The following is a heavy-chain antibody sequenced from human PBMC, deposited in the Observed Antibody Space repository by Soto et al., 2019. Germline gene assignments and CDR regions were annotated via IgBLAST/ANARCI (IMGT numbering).Heavy chain of an antibody. J-gene: IGHJ4*02. CDR2: IYHSGST. CDR3: ARAWQYSSGFFDY. V-gene: IGHV4-30-2*01. Sequence: PSETLSLTCAVSGGSISSGGYCGCWLRPPPGKGLEWIGEIYHSGSTYYNPSLKSRVTISVDTSKNQFSLKLSSVTAADTAVYYCARAWQYSSGFFDYWGQGTLVTVS. D-gene: IGHD6-19*01. CDR1: GGSISSGGYC.